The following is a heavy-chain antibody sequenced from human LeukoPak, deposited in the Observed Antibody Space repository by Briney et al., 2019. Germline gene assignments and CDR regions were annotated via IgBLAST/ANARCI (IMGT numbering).Heavy chain of an antibody. J-gene: IGHJ4*02. D-gene: IGHD6-6*01. Sequence: PGGSLRLSCAASGFTFSSYAMHWVCQAPGKGLEYVSAISSNGGSTYYANSVKGRFTISRDNSKNTLYLQMGSLRAEDMAVYYCARDVQQLGYFDYWGQGTLVTVSS. CDR1: GFTFSSYA. CDR3: ARDVQQLGYFDY. V-gene: IGHV3-64*01. CDR2: ISSNGGST.